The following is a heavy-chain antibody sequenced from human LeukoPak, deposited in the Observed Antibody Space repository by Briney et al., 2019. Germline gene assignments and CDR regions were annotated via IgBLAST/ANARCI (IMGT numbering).Heavy chain of an antibody. CDR3: ARWKIGRIAAAGTLDYFDH. J-gene: IGHJ4*02. D-gene: IGHD6-13*01. CDR1: VFTVSSNY. Sequence: GGSLRLSCAASVFTVSSNYMGWVRQAPGKGLEWVSILYSDGTTYYADSVKGRFTISRDNSKNTLYLQMNSLRSEDTAVYYCARWKIGRIAAAGTLDYFDHWGQGTLVTVSS. CDR2: LYSDGTT. V-gene: IGHV3-53*05.